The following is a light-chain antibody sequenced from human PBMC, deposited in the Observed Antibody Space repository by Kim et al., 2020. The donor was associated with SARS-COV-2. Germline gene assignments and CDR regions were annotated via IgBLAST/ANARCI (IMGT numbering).Light chain of an antibody. CDR3: QSYDNSNPWV. CDR2: EDD. CDR1: SGSIASHY. Sequence: NFMLTQPHSVSESPGKTVTISCTRSSGSIASHYVQWYQQRPGSAPTTVIYEDDQRPSGVPDRFSGSIDRSSNSASLTISGLKTEDEADYYCQSYDNSNPWVCGGGTQVTVL. J-gene: IGLJ3*02. V-gene: IGLV6-57*03.